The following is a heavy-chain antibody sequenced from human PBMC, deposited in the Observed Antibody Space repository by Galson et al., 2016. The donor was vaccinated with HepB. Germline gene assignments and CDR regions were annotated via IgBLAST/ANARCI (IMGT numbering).Heavy chain of an antibody. CDR2: IDHSGST. V-gene: IGHV4-34*01. CDR1: GGSFSGYY. CDR3: ARVPYEDLVRRNSYYSDY. Sequence: ETLSLTCAVYGGSFSGYYWSWIRQPPGKGLEWIGEIDHSGSTNYNPSLKSRVTLSVDTSRNRFSLKLSSVTAADTAVYYCARVPYEDLVRRNSYYSDYWGQGTLVTVSS. D-gene: IGHD3-3*01. J-gene: IGHJ4*02.